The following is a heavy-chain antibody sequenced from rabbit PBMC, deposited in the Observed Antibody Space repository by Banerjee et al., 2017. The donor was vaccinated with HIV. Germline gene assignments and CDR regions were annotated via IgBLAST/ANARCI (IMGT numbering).Heavy chain of an antibody. CDR2: IYTTSGST. Sequence: QQQLEESGGGLVKPGGTLTLTCKASGIDFSSYYRMCWVRQAPGRGLELIACIYTTSGSTWYASWVNGRFTISKTSSTTVTLQMTSLTAADTATYFCARIYVGYNGYDYGNLWGQGTLVTVS. V-gene: IGHV1S43*01. CDR3: ARIYVGYNGYDYGNL. D-gene: IGHD6-1*01. CDR1: GIDFSSYYR. J-gene: IGHJ4*01.